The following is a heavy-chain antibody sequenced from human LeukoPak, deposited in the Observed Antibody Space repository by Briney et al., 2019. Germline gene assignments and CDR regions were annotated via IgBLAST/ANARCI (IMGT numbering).Heavy chain of an antibody. D-gene: IGHD1-1*01. CDR2: FDPEDGET. CDR3: ATEYNWNDAGFDY. J-gene: IGHJ4*02. V-gene: IGHV1-24*01. CDR1: GYTFTGYY. Sequence: ASVKVSCKASGYTFTGYYMHWVRQAPGKGLEWMGGFDPEDGETIYAQKFQGRVTMTEDTSTDTAYMELSSLRSEDTAVYYCATEYNWNDAGFDYWGQGTLVTVSS.